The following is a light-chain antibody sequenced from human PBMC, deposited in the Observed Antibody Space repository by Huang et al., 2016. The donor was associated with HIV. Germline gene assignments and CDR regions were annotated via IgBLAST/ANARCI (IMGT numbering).Light chain of an antibody. CDR1: QSVANY. J-gene: IGKJ4*02. V-gene: IGKV3-11*01. Sequence: IVLTQSPATLSWYPGESVTFSCRASQSVANYIAWYQQHPCQSPKLLIYDTSTRASGTPVRYSGSGSGTDFTRTISSVESEDFAVYYCQQRSSGVTFGGGTKVQVK. CDR3: QQRSSGVT. CDR2: DTS.